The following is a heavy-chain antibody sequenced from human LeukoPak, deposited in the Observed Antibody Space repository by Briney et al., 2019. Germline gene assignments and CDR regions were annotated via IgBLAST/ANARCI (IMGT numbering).Heavy chain of an antibody. Sequence: SVKVSCKASGGTFSSYAISWVRQGPGQGLEWMGGIIPIFGTANYAQKFQGRVTITTDESTSTAYMELSSLRSEDTAVYYCARGVYCSSTSCLSPLLWYFDLWGRGTLVTVSS. V-gene: IGHV1-69*05. D-gene: IGHD2-2*01. CDR2: IIPIFGTA. J-gene: IGHJ2*01. CDR3: ARGVYCSSTSCLSPLLWYFDL. CDR1: GGTFSSYA.